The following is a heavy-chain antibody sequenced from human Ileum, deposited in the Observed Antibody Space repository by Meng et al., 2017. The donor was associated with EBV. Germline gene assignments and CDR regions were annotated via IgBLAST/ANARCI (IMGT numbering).Heavy chain of an antibody. CDR3: ARGYYDSSGYGYWYFDL. CDR2: IYYSGST. V-gene: IGHV4-30-4*01. D-gene: IGHD3-22*01. Sequence: QVQLQESGPGRVKPSQTLSLTCTVSGGSISSGDYYWSWIRQPPGKGLEWIGYIYYSGSTYYNPSLKSRVTISVDTSKNQFSLKLSSVTAADTAVYYCARGYYDSSGYGYWYFDLWGRGTLVTVSS. J-gene: IGHJ2*01. CDR1: GGSISSGDYY.